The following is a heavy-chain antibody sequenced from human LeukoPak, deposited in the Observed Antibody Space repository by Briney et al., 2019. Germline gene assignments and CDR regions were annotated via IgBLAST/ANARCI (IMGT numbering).Heavy chain of an antibody. CDR1: GLTVGSYS. Sequence: GGSLRLSCAASGLTVGSYSMSWFRQAPGKGLEWFSSISRSSSYIYYADSVKVRFTISRDNAKNSLYLQMNSLRAEDTAVYYCARENRITMVRGVIWGYFDYWGQGTLVTVSS. V-gene: IGHV3-21*01. CDR3: ARENRITMVRGVIWGYFDY. CDR2: ISRSSSYI. J-gene: IGHJ4*02. D-gene: IGHD3-10*01.